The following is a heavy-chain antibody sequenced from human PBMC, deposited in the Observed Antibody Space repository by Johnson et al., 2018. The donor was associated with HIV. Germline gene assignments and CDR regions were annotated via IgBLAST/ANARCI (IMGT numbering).Heavy chain of an antibody. CDR3: TTDLRYYGSSGDAFDI. V-gene: IGHV3-15*01. Sequence: EVQLVESGGGVVQPGGSLRLSCAASGFTFSDHYMDWVRQAPGKGLEWVGRSKNKTDGGTTEYAAPVKGRFTISRDDSKNTLYLQMNSLKTEDTAVYYCTTDLRYYGSSGDAFDIWGQGTMVTVSS. CDR2: SKNKTDGGTT. CDR1: GFTFSDHY. D-gene: IGHD3-22*01. J-gene: IGHJ3*02.